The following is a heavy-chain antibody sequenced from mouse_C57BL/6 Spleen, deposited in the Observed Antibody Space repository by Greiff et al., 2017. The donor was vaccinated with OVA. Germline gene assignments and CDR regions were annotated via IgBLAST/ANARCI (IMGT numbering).Heavy chain of an antibody. CDR1: GYTFTEYT. D-gene: IGHD2-4*01. J-gene: IGHJ2*01. CDR3: AIHEFYDYDGIGVFDY. Sequence: VQLQQSGAELVKPGASVKLSCKASGYTFTEYTIHWVKQRSGQGLEWIGWFYPGSGSIKYNEKFKDKATLTADKSSSTVYMELSRLTSEDSAVYFCAIHEFYDYDGIGVFDYWGQGTTLTVSS. CDR2: FYPGSGSI. V-gene: IGHV1-62-2*01.